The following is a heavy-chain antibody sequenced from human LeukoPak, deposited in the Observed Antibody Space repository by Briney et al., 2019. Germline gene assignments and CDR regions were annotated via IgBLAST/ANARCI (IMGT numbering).Heavy chain of an antibody. J-gene: IGHJ4*02. Sequence: ASVKVSCKTSGYTFIAYYMHWVRQAPGQGLEWMGWINPNSGDTNYAHKFQGRVTMTRDMSISTAYKELSRLRSDDTAVYYCARGTGNYCFDYWGQGTLVTVSS. V-gene: IGHV1-2*02. CDR2: INPNSGDT. D-gene: IGHD2-8*02. CDR3: ARGTGNYCFDY. CDR1: GYTFIAYY.